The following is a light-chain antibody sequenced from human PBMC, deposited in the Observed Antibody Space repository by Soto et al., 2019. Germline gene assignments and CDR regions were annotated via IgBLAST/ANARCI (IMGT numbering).Light chain of an antibody. V-gene: IGKV1-5*03. CDR1: QTISSL. CDR3: QHYNSYSGA. Sequence: NQMTKSPSTLSGYVGDRVTITCRASQTISSLLAWYQQKPGKAPKLLIYKASTLKSGVPSRFSGSGSGTEFTLTISSLQPDDFATYYCQHYNSYSGAFGQGTKVDIK. CDR2: KAS. J-gene: IGKJ1*01.